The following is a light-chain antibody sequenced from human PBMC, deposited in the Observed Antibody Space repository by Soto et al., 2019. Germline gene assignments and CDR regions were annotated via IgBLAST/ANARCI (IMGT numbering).Light chain of an antibody. CDR2: AAS. CDR1: QSISSY. V-gene: IGKV1-39*01. CDR3: QQRYSTPPIS. J-gene: IGKJ3*01. Sequence: DIPMTQSPSSLSASVGDRVTITCRASQSISSYLNWYHQKPGKAPKLLIYAASSFQSGVPSRFSGSGSGTDFTLTISSLQPEDFATYYCQQRYSTPPISFGPGTKVDIK.